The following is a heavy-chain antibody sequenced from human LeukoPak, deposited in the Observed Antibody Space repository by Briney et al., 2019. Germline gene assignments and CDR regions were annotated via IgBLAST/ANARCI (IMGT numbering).Heavy chain of an antibody. V-gene: IGHV3-30*18. D-gene: IGHD2-2*01. Sequence: GGSLRLSCAASGLTFSTFGMHWVRQAPGKGLEWVAVISYDGRNTYYADSVKGRFTISRDNSKNTLYLQMNSLKTGDTAVYYCAKDRLVVAPAAMTSNFDYWGQGTLVTVSS. CDR3: AKDRLVVAPAAMTSNFDY. CDR2: ISYDGRNT. J-gene: IGHJ4*02. CDR1: GLTFSTFG.